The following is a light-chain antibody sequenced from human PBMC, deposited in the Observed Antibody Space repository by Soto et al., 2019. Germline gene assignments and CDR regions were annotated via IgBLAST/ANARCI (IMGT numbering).Light chain of an antibody. Sequence: QSVLTQPPSVSGAPGQRVTISCTGSSSNIGAGYDVHWFQQLPGTAPKVLIYGNNDRPSGVPDRFSGSKSGTSASLAITGLQAEDEADYYCQSYDSSLSGYVFGPGTKLTVL. V-gene: IGLV1-40*01. CDR1: SSNIGAGYD. CDR2: GNN. CDR3: QSYDSSLSGYV. J-gene: IGLJ1*01.